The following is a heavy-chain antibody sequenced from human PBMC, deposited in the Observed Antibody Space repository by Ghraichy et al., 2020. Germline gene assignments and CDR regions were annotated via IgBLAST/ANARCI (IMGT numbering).Heavy chain of an antibody. Sequence: SETLSLTCTVSGASISSGSYYWSWIRQPAGKGLEWIGRINAIGSTYYNPSLKSRVTISIDTSKNQFSLELSSVTAADTARYYCAREIPYCCGVCKYFDSWGQGTLVSVSS. CDR3: AREIPYCCGVCKYFDS. D-gene: IGHD2-21*02. V-gene: IGHV4-61*02. CDR2: INAIGST. CDR1: GASISSGSYY. J-gene: IGHJ4*02.